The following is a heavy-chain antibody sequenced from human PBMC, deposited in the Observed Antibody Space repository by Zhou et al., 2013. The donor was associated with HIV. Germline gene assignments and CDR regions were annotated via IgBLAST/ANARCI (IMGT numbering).Heavy chain of an antibody. CDR1: GGTFSSYA. J-gene: IGHJ4*02. Sequence: QVQLVQSGAEVKKPGSSVKVSCKASGGTFSSYAISWVRQAPGQGLEWMGRIIPILGIANYAQKFQGRVTITADKSTSTAYMELSSLRSEDTAVYYCARDSRYSSGSDYWGQGTLVTVSS. D-gene: IGHD6-19*01. CDR3: ARDSRYSSGSDY. V-gene: IGHV1-69*04. CDR2: IIPILGIA.